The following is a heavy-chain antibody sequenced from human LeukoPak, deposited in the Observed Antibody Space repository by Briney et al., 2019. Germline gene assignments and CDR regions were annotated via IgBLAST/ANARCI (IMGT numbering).Heavy chain of an antibody. J-gene: IGHJ4*02. CDR3: AVSLSSPGAFDY. CDR2: ISDSGDK. CDR1: AFTVTKKY. Sequence: GGSLRLSCAASAFTVTKKYMIWVRQAPGKGLEWVSRISDSGDKRYADSVKGRFTISGGSSHNTLSLQMDGLRVEDTAVYYCAVSLSSPGAFDYWGQGTLVTVSS. D-gene: IGHD2-8*02. V-gene: IGHV3-66*01.